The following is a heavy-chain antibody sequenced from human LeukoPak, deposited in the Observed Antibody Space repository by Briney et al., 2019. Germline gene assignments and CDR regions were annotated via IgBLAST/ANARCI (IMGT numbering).Heavy chain of an antibody. Sequence: SETLSLTCSVSGGSISSSSYYWGWIRQPPGKGLEWIGSIFYSGSTYYNPSLESRVTISVDTSKNQFSLKLSSVTAADTAVYYCARRLGTTHFDYWGQGTLVAVSS. V-gene: IGHV4-39*01. J-gene: IGHJ4*02. CDR3: ARRLGTTHFDY. CDR2: IFYSGST. CDR1: GGSISSSSYY. D-gene: IGHD1-7*01.